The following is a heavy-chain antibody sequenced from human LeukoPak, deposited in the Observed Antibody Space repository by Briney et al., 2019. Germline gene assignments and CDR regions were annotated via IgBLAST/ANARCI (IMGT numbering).Heavy chain of an antibody. D-gene: IGHD2-15*01. CDR2: ISAYNGNT. Sequence: ASVNVSCKASGYTFTSYGISWVRQAPGQGLEWMGWISAYNGNTNYAQKLQGRVTMTTDTSTSTAYMELRSLRSDDTAVYYCARDRCSGGSCYSAGFDYWGQGTLVTVSS. CDR3: ARDRCSGGSCYSAGFDY. J-gene: IGHJ4*02. CDR1: GYTFTSYG. V-gene: IGHV1-18*01.